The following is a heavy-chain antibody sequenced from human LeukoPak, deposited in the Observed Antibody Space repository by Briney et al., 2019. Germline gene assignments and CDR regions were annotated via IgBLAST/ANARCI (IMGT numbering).Heavy chain of an antibody. Sequence: GGSLRLSCAASGFTFSSYGVHWVRQAPGKGLEWVAVISYDGSNKYYADSVKGRFTISRDNSKNTLYLQMNSLRAEDTAVYYCAHPGSYYDSSGYQYYYYYYGMDVWGQGTTVTVSS. CDR2: ISYDGSNK. CDR3: AHPGSYYDSSGYQYYYYYYGMDV. CDR1: GFTFSSYG. D-gene: IGHD3-22*01. J-gene: IGHJ6*02. V-gene: IGHV3-30*03.